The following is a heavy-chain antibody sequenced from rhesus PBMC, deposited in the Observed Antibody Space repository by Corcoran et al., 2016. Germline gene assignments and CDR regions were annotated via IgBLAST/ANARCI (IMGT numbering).Heavy chain of an antibody. D-gene: IGHD2-39*01. Sequence: EVQLAEYGGGLVQPGGSLRLACVAAGFTVIAQWVNWVRQVPGKGLEWVSRISNDGNRINYADSVKCRFTISRENAKNSLYLQMNGLRPEDTAVYYCAKDLVWNALDVWGRGVLVTVSS. CDR2: ISNDGNRI. CDR1: GFTVIAQW. CDR3: AKDLVWNALDV. J-gene: IGHJ5-2*02. V-gene: IGHV3-119*01.